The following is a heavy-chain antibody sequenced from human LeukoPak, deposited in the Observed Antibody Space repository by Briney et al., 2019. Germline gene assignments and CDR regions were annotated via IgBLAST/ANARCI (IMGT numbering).Heavy chain of an antibody. CDR1: GYTLTELS. D-gene: IGHD3-10*01. Sequence: ASVEVSCTVSGYTLTELSMHWVRQAPGKGLEWMGGFDPAERETIYAQKFQGRVTVTEDTSTDTAYMELSSLRSEDTAVYYCATDLVWFGEWGQGTLVTVSS. V-gene: IGHV1-24*01. CDR2: FDPAERET. CDR3: ATDLVWFGE. J-gene: IGHJ4*02.